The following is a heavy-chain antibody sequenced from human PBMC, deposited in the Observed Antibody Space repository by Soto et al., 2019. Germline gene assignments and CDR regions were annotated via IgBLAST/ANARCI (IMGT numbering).Heavy chain of an antibody. V-gene: IGHV4-30-2*01. Sequence: QLQLQESGSGLVKPSQTLSLTCAVSGGSISSGGYSWSWIRQPAGKGLEWIGYIYHSGSTYYNPSLKSRITISVDRSKNQFSLKLSSVTAADTAVYYCASGARFLEWSVRWFDPWGQGTLVTVSS. J-gene: IGHJ5*02. CDR1: GGSISSGGYS. D-gene: IGHD3-3*01. CDR3: ASGARFLEWSVRWFDP. CDR2: IYHSGST.